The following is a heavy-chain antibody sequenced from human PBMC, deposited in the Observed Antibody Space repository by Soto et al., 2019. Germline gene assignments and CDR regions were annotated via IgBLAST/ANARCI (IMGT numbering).Heavy chain of an antibody. CDR2: ISYDGSNK. V-gene: IGHV3-30-3*01. J-gene: IGHJ6*02. CDR1: GFTFSSYA. Sequence: GGSLRLSCAASGFTFSSYAMHWVRQAPGKGLEWVAVISYDGSNKYYADSVKGRFTISRDNSKNTLYLQMNSLRAEDTAVYYCARDRSSWPNYYYSYGMNVWGQGTTGTVS. CDR3: ARDRSSWPNYYYSYGMNV. D-gene: IGHD6-13*01.